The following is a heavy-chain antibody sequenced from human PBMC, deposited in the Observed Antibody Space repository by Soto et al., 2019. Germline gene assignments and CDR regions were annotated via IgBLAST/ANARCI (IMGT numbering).Heavy chain of an antibody. Sequence: GGSLRLSCAASGFTFSTYAMSWVRQTPGKGPEWVSAIGIGATTYYAESVRGRFTISRDNSKNTLYLQMNSLRAEDTAVYYCASSVYSQSSGYWGQGTLVTVSS. J-gene: IGHJ4*02. CDR1: GFTFSTYA. V-gene: IGHV3-23*01. CDR2: IGIGATT. CDR3: ASSVYSQSSGY. D-gene: IGHD1-20*01.